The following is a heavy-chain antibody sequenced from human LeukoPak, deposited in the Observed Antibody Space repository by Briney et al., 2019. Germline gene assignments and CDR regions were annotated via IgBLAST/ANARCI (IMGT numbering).Heavy chain of an antibody. CDR2: INHSGST. CDR1: GGSFSGYY. Sequence: SETLSLTCAVYGGSFSGYYWSWIRQPPGKGLEWIGEINHSGSTNYNPSLKSRVTISVDTSKNQFSLKLSSVTAADTAVYYCARDVYDSGRGAFDILGQGTMVTVSS. J-gene: IGHJ3*02. CDR3: ARDVYDSGRGAFDI. D-gene: IGHD3-10*01. V-gene: IGHV4-34*01.